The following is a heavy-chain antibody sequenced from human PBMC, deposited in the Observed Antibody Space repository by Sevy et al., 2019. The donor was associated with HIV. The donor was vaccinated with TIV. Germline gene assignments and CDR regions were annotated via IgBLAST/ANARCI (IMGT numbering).Heavy chain of an antibody. CDR3: AGAPPVRSGDDSLNWFDP. J-gene: IGHJ5*02. D-gene: IGHD5-12*01. CDR1: GGSISVYY. V-gene: IGHV4-59*01. Sequence: SETLSLTCTVSGGSISVYYWSWIRQPPGKELEYIGYVYHTGSTNYNPSLKSRVTISVDTPNNRFSLKLTSVTAADTAVYYCAGAPPVRSGDDSLNWFDPWGQGTLVTVSS. CDR2: VYHTGST.